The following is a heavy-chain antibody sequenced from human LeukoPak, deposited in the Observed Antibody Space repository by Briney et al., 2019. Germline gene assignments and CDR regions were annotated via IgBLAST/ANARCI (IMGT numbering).Heavy chain of an antibody. CDR1: GGSFSGYY. CDR3: ARGGIVVVTAILSLDY. D-gene: IGHD2-21*02. V-gene: IGHV4-34*01. J-gene: IGHJ4*02. Sequence: SETLSLTCAVYGGSFSGYYWSWIRQPPGKGLEWIGEINHSGSTNYNPSLKSRVTISVDTSKNQFSLKLSSVTAADTAVYYCARGGIVVVTAILSLDYWGQGTLVTVSS. CDR2: INHSGST.